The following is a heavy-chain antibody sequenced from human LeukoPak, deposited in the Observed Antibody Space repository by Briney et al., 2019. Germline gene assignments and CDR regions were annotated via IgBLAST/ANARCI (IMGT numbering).Heavy chain of an antibody. CDR3: ASDRNSNNWFYY. CDR1: GFIFSTYA. CDR2: ISGSGGST. J-gene: IGHJ4*02. V-gene: IGHV3-23*01. D-gene: IGHD2/OR15-2a*01. Sequence: GGSLRLSCAASGFIFSTYAMGWVRQAPGKGLEWVSNISGSGGSTDYADSVKGRFTISRDNSKNTLYLQMNTLRAEDTAVYFCASDRNSNNWFYYWGQGTLVTVSS.